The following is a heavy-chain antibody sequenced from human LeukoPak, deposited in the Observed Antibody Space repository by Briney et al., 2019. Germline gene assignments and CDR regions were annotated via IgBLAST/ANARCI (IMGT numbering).Heavy chain of an antibody. D-gene: IGHD2-15*01. CDR3: IIVVVAAASTGNY. CDR1: GFTFSSYG. V-gene: IGHV3-30*03. CDR2: ISYDGSNK. Sequence: PGRSLRLSCAASGFTFSSYGMHWVRQALDKGLEWVAAISYDGSNKDYADSVKGRFTTSRDNSKNTLYLQMNSLRTEDTAVYYCIIVVVAAASTGNYWGQGTLVTVSS. J-gene: IGHJ4*02.